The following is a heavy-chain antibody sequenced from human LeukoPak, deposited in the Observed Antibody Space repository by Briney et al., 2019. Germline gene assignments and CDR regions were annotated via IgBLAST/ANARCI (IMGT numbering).Heavy chain of an antibody. D-gene: IGHD1-26*01. CDR3: APSYGELAPRFDY. V-gene: IGHV1-3*01. J-gene: IGHJ4*02. CDR2: INAGNGNT. CDR1: GYTFTSYA. Sequence: ASVKVSCKASGYTFTSYAMHWVRPAPGQRLEWMGWINAGNGNTKYSQKFQSRVTITRDTSASTAYMELSSLRSEDTAVYYCAPSYGELAPRFDYWGQGTLVTVSS.